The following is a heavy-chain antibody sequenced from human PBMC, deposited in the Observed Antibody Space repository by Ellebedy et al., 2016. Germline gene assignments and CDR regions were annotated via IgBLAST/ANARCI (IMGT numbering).Heavy chain of an antibody. CDR3: ARGSAIRESVTGHSFDY. D-gene: IGHD2-21*01. CDR2: FDPEDGET. V-gene: IGHV1-24*01. J-gene: IGHJ4*02. CDR1: GYTLTELS. Sequence: ASVKVSCKVSGYTLTELSMHWVRQAPGKGLEWMGGFDPEDGETIYAQKFQGRVTMTEDKSTDTVYMELSSLRSEDTAVYYCARGSAIRESVTGHSFDYWGQGTLVTVSS.